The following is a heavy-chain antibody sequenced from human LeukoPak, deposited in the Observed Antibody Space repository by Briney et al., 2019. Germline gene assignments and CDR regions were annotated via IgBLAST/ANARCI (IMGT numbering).Heavy chain of an antibody. V-gene: IGHV4-4*02. Sequence: SGTLSLTCAVSGGSISSSNWWSWVRQPPGKGLEWIGEIYHSGSTDYNPSLKSRVTISVDKSKNQFSLKLSSVTAADTAVYYCARAPLEESSPLDYWGQGTLVTVSS. J-gene: IGHJ4*02. D-gene: IGHD6-13*01. CDR3: ARAPLEESSPLDY. CDR1: GGSISSSNW. CDR2: IYHSGST.